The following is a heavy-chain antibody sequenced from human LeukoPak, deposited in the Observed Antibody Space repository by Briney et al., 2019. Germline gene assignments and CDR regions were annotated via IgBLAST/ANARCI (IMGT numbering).Heavy chain of an antibody. J-gene: IGHJ5*02. CDR2: ISNGKT. D-gene: IGHD2-15*01. V-gene: IGHV3-23*01. Sequence: GGSLRLSCAASGFPFSGHAMSWVRQPPGKGLEWVAAISNGKTYYADSVRGRFAISRDDSTNTVYLHMNSLRDEDTALYHCVREAGYCAPVCVKTNWFDPWGQGTLVTVSS. CDR1: GFPFSGHA. CDR3: VREAGYCAPVCVKTNWFDP.